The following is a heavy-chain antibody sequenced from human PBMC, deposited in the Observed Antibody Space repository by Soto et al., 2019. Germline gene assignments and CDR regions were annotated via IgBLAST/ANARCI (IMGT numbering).Heavy chain of an antibody. CDR2: IYYSGST. Sequence: SETLSLTCTVSGGSISSYYWSWIRQPPGKGLEWIGYIYYSGSTNYNPSLKSRVTISVDTSKNQFSLKLSSVTAADTAVYYCARVPPYYDILTGYYTPYYFDYWGQGTLVTVSS. CDR3: ARVPPYYDILTGYYTPYYFDY. J-gene: IGHJ4*02. V-gene: IGHV4-59*01. CDR1: GGSISSYY. D-gene: IGHD3-9*01.